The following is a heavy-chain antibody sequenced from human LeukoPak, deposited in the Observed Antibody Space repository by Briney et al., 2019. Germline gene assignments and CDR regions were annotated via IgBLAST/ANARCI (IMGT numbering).Heavy chain of an antibody. CDR3: ARADTRGRWFDP. V-gene: IGHV4-4*07. CDR2: IYTSGST. Sequence: SETLSLTCTVSGGSISSYYWSWIRQPAGKGLEWIGRIYTSGSTNYNPSLKSRVTMSVDTSKNQLSLKLSSVTTADTAVYYCARADTRGRWFDPWGQGTLVTVSS. CDR1: GGSISSYY. J-gene: IGHJ5*02.